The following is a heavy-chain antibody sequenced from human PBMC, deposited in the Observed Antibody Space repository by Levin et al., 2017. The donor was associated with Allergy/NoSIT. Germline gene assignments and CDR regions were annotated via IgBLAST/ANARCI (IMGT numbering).Heavy chain of an antibody. J-gene: IGHJ3*01. CDR1: GFQFSLYG. V-gene: IGHV3-30*18. D-gene: IGHD2-15*01. CDR2: IVFDGNDQ. CDR3: AKRGYCSGNTCQSHDAIDV. Sequence: GESLKISCAASGFQFSLYGMHWVRQAPGKGLEWVALIVFDGNDQYYADSVKGRFTISRDTSKNTLYLQMSSLRENDTAIYYCAKRGYCSGNTCQSHDAIDVWGQGTLVIVSS.